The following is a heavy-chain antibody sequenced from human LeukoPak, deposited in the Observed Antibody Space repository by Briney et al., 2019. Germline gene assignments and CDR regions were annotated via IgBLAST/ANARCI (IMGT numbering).Heavy chain of an antibody. J-gene: IGHJ6*02. CDR2: TYYRSKWYN. V-gene: IGHV6-1*01. Sequence: SQTLSLTCAISGDSVSSNSAAWNWIRRSPSRGLEWLGRTYYRSKWYNDYAVSVKSRITINPDTSKNQFSLQLNSVTPEDTAVYYCARGPSTMVRGVIRYGYYYYGMDVWGQGTTVTVSS. CDR1: GDSVSSNSAA. D-gene: IGHD3-10*01. CDR3: ARGPSTMVRGVIRYGYYYYGMDV.